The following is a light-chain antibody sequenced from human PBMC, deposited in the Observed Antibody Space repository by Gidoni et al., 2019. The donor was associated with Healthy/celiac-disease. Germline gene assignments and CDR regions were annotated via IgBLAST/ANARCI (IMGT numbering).Light chain of an antibody. V-gene: IGLV2-23*01. CDR3: CSYAGSRV. CDR2: EGS. J-gene: IGLJ2*01. Sequence: SALTQPASVSGSPGQSITISCTGTSSDVGSYNLVSWYQQHPGKAPKLMIYEGSKRPSGVSNRFSGSKSGNTASLTISGPQAEDEADYYCCSYAGSRVFGGGTKLTVL. CDR1: SSDVGSYNL.